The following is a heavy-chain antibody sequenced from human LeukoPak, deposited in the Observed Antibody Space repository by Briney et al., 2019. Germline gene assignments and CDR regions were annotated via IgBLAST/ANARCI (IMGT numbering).Heavy chain of an antibody. CDR1: GFTVSSNY. D-gene: IGHD3-16*01. CDR2: IYSGDNT. CDR3: ARTPGGYDSAWGSPVRYFDY. J-gene: IGHJ4*02. Sequence: GGSLRLSCAASGFTVSSNYVSWVRQAPGKGLEWGSVIYSGDNTYYADSVKGRFTISREKSKNTLYLEMKSLRTEDTAVYYCARTPGGYDSAWGSPVRYFDYWGQGTLVTVSS. V-gene: IGHV3-66*02.